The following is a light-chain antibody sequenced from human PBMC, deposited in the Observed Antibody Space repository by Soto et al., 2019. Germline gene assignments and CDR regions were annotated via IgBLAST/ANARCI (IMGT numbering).Light chain of an antibody. V-gene: IGKV3-20*01. CDR1: QSVSSS. CDR2: GAS. CDR3: QQYGSSTTT. J-gene: IGKJ1*01. Sequence: EVELRQCPASLALSPGERATLSWRASQSVSSSLAWYQQKHGQAPRLLIYGASSRATGIPDRFSGSGSGTDFTLTISRLEPEDFAVYYCQQYGSSTTTFGQGTKVDIK.